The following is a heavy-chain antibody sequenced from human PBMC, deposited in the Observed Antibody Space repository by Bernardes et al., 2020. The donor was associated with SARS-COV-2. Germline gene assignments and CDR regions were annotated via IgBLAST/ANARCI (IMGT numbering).Heavy chain of an antibody. V-gene: IGHV4-59*07. CDR2: LYYTGST. CDR3: ARGFDY. Sequence: SNTLQVSCTVCGGSISAYYWSWFQQRPGKGLEWIGYLYYTGSTNYNPSLQSRVTISVDTSKNQFSLKLSSVTAADTAVYYCARGFDYWGQGILVTVSS. CDR1: GGSISAYY. J-gene: IGHJ4*02.